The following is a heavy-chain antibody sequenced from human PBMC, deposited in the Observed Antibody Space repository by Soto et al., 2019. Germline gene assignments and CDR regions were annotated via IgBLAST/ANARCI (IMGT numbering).Heavy chain of an antibody. Sequence: LLRQSQTLSLTCAISGDSVSSNSAAWNWIRQSPSRGLEWLGRTYYRSKWYNDYAVSVKSRITINPDTSKNQFSLQLNSVTPEDTAVYYCARDTYSSSPGDFDYWGQGTLVTVSS. J-gene: IGHJ4*02. CDR2: TYYRSKWYN. D-gene: IGHD6-6*01. CDR1: GDSVSSNSAA. CDR3: ARDTYSSSPGDFDY. V-gene: IGHV6-1*01.